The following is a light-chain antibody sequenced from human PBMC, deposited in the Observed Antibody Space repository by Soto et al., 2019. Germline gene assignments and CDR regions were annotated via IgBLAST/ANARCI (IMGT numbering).Light chain of an antibody. V-gene: IGKV3-20*01. CDR1: QSVSSSY. J-gene: IGKJ1*01. CDR3: QQYGSSPRT. Sequence: EIVLTQSPGTLSLSPGERATLSCRASQSVSSSYLAWYQQKPGQAPRLLIYGASSRATGIPDRFSGSGSGTDFTLTISSLQSEDFAVYCCQQYGSSPRTFGQGTKVDIK. CDR2: GAS.